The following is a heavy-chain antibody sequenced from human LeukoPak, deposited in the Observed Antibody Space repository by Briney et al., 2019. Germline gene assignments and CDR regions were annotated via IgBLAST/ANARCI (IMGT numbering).Heavy chain of an antibody. CDR1: GFTFTSYW. D-gene: IGHD1-14*01. CDR3: ANQLRASGADY. V-gene: IGHV3-74*01. CDR2: INSDGRSI. J-gene: IGHJ4*02. Sequence: PGGSLRLSCAASGFTFTSYWMHWVRQGPGKGLVWVSRINSDGRSISYADSVKGRFTISRDNSKNTLYLQMNSLRADDTAIYYCANQLRASGADYWGQGTLVTVSS.